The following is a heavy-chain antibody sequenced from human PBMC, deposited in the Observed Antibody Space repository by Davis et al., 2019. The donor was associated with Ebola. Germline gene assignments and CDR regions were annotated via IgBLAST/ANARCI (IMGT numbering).Heavy chain of an antibody. D-gene: IGHD6-19*01. Sequence: MPSETLSLTCAVYGGSFSTYYWSCIRQPPGMGLEWIGEINHSGSTNYNPSLKSRVTMSVDTSKSQFSLKLSSVTAADTSIYYCARGPAYSSGWYWNYWGQGTLVTVSS. CDR1: GGSFSTYY. V-gene: IGHV4-34*01. J-gene: IGHJ4*02. CDR2: INHSGST. CDR3: ARGPAYSSGWYWNY.